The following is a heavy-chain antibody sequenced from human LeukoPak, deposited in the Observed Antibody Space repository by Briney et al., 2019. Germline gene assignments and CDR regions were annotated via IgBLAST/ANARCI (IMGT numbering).Heavy chain of an antibody. Sequence: GGSLRLSCAASGFTFSSYAMSWVRQAPGRGLEWVSAISGSGGSTYYADSVKGRFTISRDNFKNTLYLQMNSLRAEDTAVYYCARSYYGSGSYYSPTYYYGMDVWGQGTTVTVSS. CDR2: ISGSGGST. CDR1: GFTFSSYA. J-gene: IGHJ6*02. V-gene: IGHV3-23*01. D-gene: IGHD3-10*01. CDR3: ARSYYGSGSYYSPTYYYGMDV.